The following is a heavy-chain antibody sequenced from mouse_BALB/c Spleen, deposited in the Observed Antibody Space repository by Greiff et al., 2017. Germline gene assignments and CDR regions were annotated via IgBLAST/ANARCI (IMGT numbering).Heavy chain of an antibody. D-gene: IGHD2-14*01. CDR3: ASGNRYDGFAY. J-gene: IGHJ3*01. CDR2: ISTYYGDA. CDR1: GYTFTDYD. V-gene: IGHV1S137*01. Sequence: QVQLQQSGAELVRPGVSVKISCKGSGYTFTDYDMHWVKQSHAKSLEWIGVISTYYGDASYNQKFKGKATMTVDKSSSTAYMELARLTSEDSAIYYCASGNRYDGFAYWGQGTLVTVSA.